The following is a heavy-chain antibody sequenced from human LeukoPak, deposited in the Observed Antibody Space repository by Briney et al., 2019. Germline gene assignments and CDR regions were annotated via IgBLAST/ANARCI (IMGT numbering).Heavy chain of an antibody. CDR2: IYPGDSDT. CDR3: VRRVGNSKYDY. D-gene: IGHD4-11*01. CDR1: GDNLASYW. J-gene: IGHJ4*02. Sequence: GESLKISCRVFGDNLASYWIGWVRQMSGEGLEWMGIIYPGDSDTRYSPSFQGQVTISADKSISTAYLQWSSLKASDTAMYYCVRRVGNSKYDYWGQGTLVTVSS. V-gene: IGHV5-51*01.